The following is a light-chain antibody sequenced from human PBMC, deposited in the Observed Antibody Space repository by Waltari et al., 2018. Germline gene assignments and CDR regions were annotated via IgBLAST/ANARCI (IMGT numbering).Light chain of an antibody. CDR1: NIERKS. J-gene: IGLJ3*02. Sequence: SYVLTQSPSVSAARGQTARLTCDGDNIERKSVHWYQHQPGQAPVVVLYDDSDRPCGIPERFSGSNSGNTATLTISRVEDGDEADYYCQVWDNGTDQLVFGGGTRLTVL. CDR2: DDS. CDR3: QVWDNGTDQLV. V-gene: IGLV3-21*02.